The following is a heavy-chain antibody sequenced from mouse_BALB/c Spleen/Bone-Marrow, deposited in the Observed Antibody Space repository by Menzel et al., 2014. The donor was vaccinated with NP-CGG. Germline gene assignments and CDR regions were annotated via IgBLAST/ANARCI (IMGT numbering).Heavy chain of an antibody. D-gene: IGHD4-1*01. CDR1: GYTFTSYC. J-gene: IGHJ2*01. V-gene: IGHV1S81*02. CDR2: VNPSNGGT. CDR3: TRGRTWDFDY. Sequence: VQLQQSGAELVKPGASVKLSCKASGYTFTSYCMYWVKQRPGQGLEWIGEVNPSNGGTNFNEKFKSRATLTVDKSSSTAFMQLSSLTSEDSAVYYCTRGRTWDFDYWGQGTTLTVPS.